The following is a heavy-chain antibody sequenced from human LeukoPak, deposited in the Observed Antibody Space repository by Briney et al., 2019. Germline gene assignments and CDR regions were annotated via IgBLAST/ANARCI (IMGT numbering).Heavy chain of an antibody. CDR2: INPNSGGT. Sequence: ASVKLSCRASGYTFTGYYIHCLRQAPGQGLEWRGWINPNSGGTNYAQKFQGRFTMTRDTSISTAYMELNGLRSDDTAVYYCARFTRFVSSGWSHDAFDIWGQGTMVTVSS. J-gene: IGHJ3*02. D-gene: IGHD6-19*01. CDR3: ARFTRFVSSGWSHDAFDI. V-gene: IGHV1-2*02. CDR1: GYTFTGYY.